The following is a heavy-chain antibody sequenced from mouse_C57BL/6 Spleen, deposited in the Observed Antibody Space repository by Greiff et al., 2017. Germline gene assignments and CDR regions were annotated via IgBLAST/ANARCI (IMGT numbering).Heavy chain of an antibody. D-gene: IGHD1-1*01. Sequence: EVQLQQSGPVLVKPGASVKMSCKASGYTFTDYYMNWVKQSHGKSLEWIGVINPYNGGTSYNQKFKGKATLTVDKSSSTAYMELNSLTSEDSAVYYCARSYYGSRKDWYFDVWGTGTTVTVSS. V-gene: IGHV1-19*01. CDR3: ARSYYGSRKDWYFDV. J-gene: IGHJ1*03. CDR2: INPYNGGT. CDR1: GYTFTDYY.